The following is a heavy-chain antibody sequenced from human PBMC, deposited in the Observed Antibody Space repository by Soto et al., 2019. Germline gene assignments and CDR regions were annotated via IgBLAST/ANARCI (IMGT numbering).Heavy chain of an antibody. V-gene: IGHV4-31*03. CDR3: AREKTNYGDPYYFDY. CDR2: IYYSGST. D-gene: IGHD4-17*01. J-gene: IGHJ4*02. CDR1: GGSISSGGYY. Sequence: PSETLSLTCTASGGSISSGGYYWSWIRQHPGKGLEWIGYIYYSGSTYYNPSLKSRVTISVDTSKNQFSRKLSCVTAADTAVYYCAREKTNYGDPYYFDYWGQGTLVTVSS.